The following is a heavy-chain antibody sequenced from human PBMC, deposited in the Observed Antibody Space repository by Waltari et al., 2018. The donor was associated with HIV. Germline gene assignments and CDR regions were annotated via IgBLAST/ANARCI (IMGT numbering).Heavy chain of an antibody. V-gene: IGHV1-8*01. Sequence: QVQLVQSGAEVKKPGASVKVSCKASAYPFTSYDIHWVRQATGQGLEWMGWMNPNSGNTGYPQKFQGRVTMTRNTSISTAYMELSSLRSEDTAVYYCARGRVQVRGAMYYFDYWGQGTLVTVSS. D-gene: IGHD3-10*01. J-gene: IGHJ4*02. CDR2: MNPNSGNT. CDR3: ARGRVQVRGAMYYFDY. CDR1: AYPFTSYD.